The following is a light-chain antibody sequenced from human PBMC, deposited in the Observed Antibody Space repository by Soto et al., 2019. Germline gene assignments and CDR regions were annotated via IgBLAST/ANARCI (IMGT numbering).Light chain of an antibody. Sequence: EIVLTQSPGTLSLSPGERATLSCRASQSGSSRYLGWYQQKPGQAPRLLIYGTSSRATAIPDRFSGSGSGTDFTLTISRLEPEDFAVYYCQHYSSSPPITFGQGTRLEIK. CDR3: QHYSSSPPIT. CDR1: QSGSSRY. V-gene: IGKV3-20*01. J-gene: IGKJ5*01. CDR2: GTS.